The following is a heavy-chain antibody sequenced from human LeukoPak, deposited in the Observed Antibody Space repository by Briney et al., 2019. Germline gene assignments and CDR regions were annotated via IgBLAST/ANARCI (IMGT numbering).Heavy chain of an antibody. V-gene: IGHV1-18*01. CDR2: ISADNGNT. J-gene: IGHJ4*02. Sequence: ASVKVSCKASGYTFTSYGISWVRQAPGQGLEWMGWISADNGNTNYAQKFQGRVTMTTDTSTSTAYMELRSLRSDDTAVYYCARDSYYHDSSGYPDYWGQGTLVTVSS. CDR1: GYTFTSYG. D-gene: IGHD3-22*01. CDR3: ARDSYYHDSSGYPDY.